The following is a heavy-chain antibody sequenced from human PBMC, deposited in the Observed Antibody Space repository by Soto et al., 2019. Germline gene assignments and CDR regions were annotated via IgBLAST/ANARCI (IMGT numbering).Heavy chain of an antibody. D-gene: IGHD3-10*01. CDR1: GGSISSYY. V-gene: IGHV4-59*01. Sequence: SETLSLTCTVSGGSISSYYWSWIRQPPGKGLEWIGYIYYSGSTNYNPSLKSRVTISVDTSKNQFSLKLSSVTAADTAVYYCARGLERGITMVRGVIFDPWGQGTLVTVS. CDR2: IYYSGST. CDR3: ARGLERGITMVRGVIFDP. J-gene: IGHJ5*02.